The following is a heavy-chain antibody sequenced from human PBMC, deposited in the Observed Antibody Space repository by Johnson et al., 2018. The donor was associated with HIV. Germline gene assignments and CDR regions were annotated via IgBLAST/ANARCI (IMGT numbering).Heavy chain of an antibody. CDR2: IRYDVTKK. Sequence: QVQLVESGGGVVQPGGSLRLSCAASVLTFSSYGMHWVRQAPGKGLEWVAFIRYDVTKKYYADSVKGRFTISRDNSKNTLYLQMNSLRAEATAVYHCAKDRFSGYAFSGAFDIWGQGTMVTVSS. CDR3: AKDRFSGYAFSGAFDI. D-gene: IGHD5-12*01. CDR1: VLTFSSYG. V-gene: IGHV3-30*02. J-gene: IGHJ3*02.